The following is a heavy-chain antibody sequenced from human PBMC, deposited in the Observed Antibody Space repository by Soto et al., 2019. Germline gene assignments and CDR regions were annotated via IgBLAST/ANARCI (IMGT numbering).Heavy chain of an antibody. V-gene: IGHV1-8*01. CDR2: MNPNSGNT. J-gene: IGHJ4*02. Sequence: QVQLVQSGAEVKKPGASVKVSCKASGYTLTNYNINWGRQATGQGLEWMGWMNPNSGNTGYAQKFQGRVTMTRSTSISTAYMELSSLRSEDTAVYYCAREDYYGSGSYAYWGQGTLVTVSS. CDR1: GYTLTNYN. CDR3: AREDYYGSGSYAY. D-gene: IGHD3-10*01.